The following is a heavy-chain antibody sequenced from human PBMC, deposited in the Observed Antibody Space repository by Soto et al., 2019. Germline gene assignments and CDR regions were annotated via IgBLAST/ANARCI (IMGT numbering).Heavy chain of an antibody. J-gene: IGHJ6*02. CDR2: IYPGDSDT. CDR1: GYSFTSYW. Sequence: GESLKISCKGSGYSFTSYWIGWVRQMPGKGLEWMGIIYPGDSDTRYSPSFQGQVTISADKSISTAYLQWSSLKASDTAMYYCARILGYDFWSGYYTYYYYYGMDVWGQGTTVTVSS. V-gene: IGHV5-51*01. D-gene: IGHD3-3*01. CDR3: ARILGYDFWSGYYTYYYYYGMDV.